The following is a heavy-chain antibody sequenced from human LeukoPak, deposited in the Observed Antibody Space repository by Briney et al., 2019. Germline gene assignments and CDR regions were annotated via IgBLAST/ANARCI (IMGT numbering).Heavy chain of an antibody. CDR1: GYTFTGYY. J-gene: IGHJ5*02. V-gene: IGHV1-2*02. CDR3: ARDWLLLSSGAPATYNWFDP. D-gene: IGHD2-15*01. CDR2: INPNSGGT. Sequence: ASVKVSCKASGYTFTGYYMHWVRQAPGQGLEWMGWINPNSGGTNYAQKFQGRVTMTGDTSISTAYMELSRLRSDDTAVYYCARDWLLLSSGAPATYNWFDPWGQGTLVTVSS.